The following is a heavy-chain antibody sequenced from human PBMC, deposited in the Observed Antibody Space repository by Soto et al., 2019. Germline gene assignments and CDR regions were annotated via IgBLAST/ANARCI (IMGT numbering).Heavy chain of an antibody. CDR3: ARADYQLLYDNWLDP. V-gene: IGHV4-59*01. D-gene: IGHD2-2*02. Sequence: NPSETLSLTCTVSGGSISSYYWSCIRQPPGKGLEWIGYIYNSGSTNYNSSLKSRVTISVDTSKNQFSLKLSSVTAADTAVYYCARADYQLLYDNWLDPWGQGTFVTVSS. CDR2: IYNSGST. J-gene: IGHJ5*02. CDR1: GGSISSYY.